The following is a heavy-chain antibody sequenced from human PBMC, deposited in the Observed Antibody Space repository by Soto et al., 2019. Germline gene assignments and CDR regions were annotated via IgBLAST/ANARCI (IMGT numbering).Heavy chain of an antibody. J-gene: IGHJ6*02. CDR1: GFTFSNAW. CDR3: TTLGARLEWLLKAIYYYGMDV. D-gene: IGHD3-3*01. Sequence: GGSLRLSCAASGFTFSNAWMNWVRQAPGKGLEWVGRIKSKTDGGTTDYAAPVKGRFTISRDDSKNTLYLQMNSLKTEDTAVYYCTTLGARLEWLLKAIYYYGMDVWGQGTTVTVSS. CDR2: IKSKTDGGTT. V-gene: IGHV3-15*07.